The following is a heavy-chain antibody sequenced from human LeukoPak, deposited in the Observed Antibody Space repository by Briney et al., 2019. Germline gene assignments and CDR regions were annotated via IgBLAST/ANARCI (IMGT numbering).Heavy chain of an antibody. Sequence: GGSLRLSCAASGFTFDDYAMHWVRQAPGKGLEWVSGITWNSGNIAQADSVKGRFTISRDNAKNSLYLQMNSLRAGDTAVYYCARDLGLYDYGGNIDYWGQGTLVTVSS. CDR3: ARDLGLYDYGGNIDY. CDR2: ITWNSGNI. CDR1: GFTFDDYA. V-gene: IGHV3-9*01. J-gene: IGHJ4*02. D-gene: IGHD4-23*01.